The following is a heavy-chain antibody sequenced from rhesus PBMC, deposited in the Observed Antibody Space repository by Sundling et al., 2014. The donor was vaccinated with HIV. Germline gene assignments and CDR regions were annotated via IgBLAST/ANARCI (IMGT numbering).Heavy chain of an antibody. V-gene: IGHV3-54*02. CDR2: IWYDGSKK. J-gene: IGHJ6*01. CDR1: GFTFSSYG. CDR3: AREGLQWVQLGYGLDS. D-gene: IGHD5-42*01. Sequence: EVQLVESGGGLVQPGGSLRLSCAASGFTFSSYGMHWVRQAPGKGLEWVAVIWYDGSKKYYADPVKDRFTISRDNSKNMLYLQMNNLKSEDTAVYYCAREGLQWVQLGYGLDSWGQGVVVTVSS.